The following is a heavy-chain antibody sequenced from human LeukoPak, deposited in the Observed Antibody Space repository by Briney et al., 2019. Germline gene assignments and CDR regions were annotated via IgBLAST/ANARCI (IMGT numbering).Heavy chain of an antibody. Sequence: TGGSLRLSCAASGFTFSSYGMHWVRQAPGKGLEWVAVISYDGSNKYYADSVKGRFTISRDNSKNTLYLQMNSLRDEDTAVYYCAKDRCGGDCYTFDPWGQGTLVTVSS. CDR2: ISYDGSNK. V-gene: IGHV3-30*18. CDR3: AKDRCGGDCYTFDP. J-gene: IGHJ5*02. D-gene: IGHD2-21*02. CDR1: GFTFSSYG.